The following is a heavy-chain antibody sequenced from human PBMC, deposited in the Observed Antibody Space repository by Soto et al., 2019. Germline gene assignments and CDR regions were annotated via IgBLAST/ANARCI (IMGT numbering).Heavy chain of an antibody. J-gene: IGHJ4*02. CDR2: INPDGGST. V-gene: IGHV1-46*03. D-gene: IGHD3-3*01. CDR3: ARGHVDTSGFWSGHADN. Sequence: QVQLVQSGAELVKPGASVTVSCKISGYVFTHYYLHWVRQAPGQGLEWMGIINPDGGSTAYARKFKGRCTMTTDTTTNTVHWELRSLRSDDTAVSYCARGHVDTSGFWSGHADNCGQGTQVAVSS. CDR1: GYVFTHYY.